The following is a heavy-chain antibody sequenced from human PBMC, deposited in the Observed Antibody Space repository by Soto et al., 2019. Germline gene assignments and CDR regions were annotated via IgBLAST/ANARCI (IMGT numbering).Heavy chain of an antibody. CDR3: ARLQLGGDRMLNWFDP. V-gene: IGHV1-18*01. CDR1: GYIFTKYG. CDR2: INVYNGDR. D-gene: IGHD2-21*02. J-gene: IGHJ5*02. Sequence: QVQVVQSGPELKKPGASVKVSCKAQGYIFTKYGIGWVRQAPGHRLEWMGLINVYNGDRKVAQKLQDRVSMTTDTATDTAYMELKSLRSGDTAVYYCARLQLGGDRMLNWFDPWGQGTLVTVSS.